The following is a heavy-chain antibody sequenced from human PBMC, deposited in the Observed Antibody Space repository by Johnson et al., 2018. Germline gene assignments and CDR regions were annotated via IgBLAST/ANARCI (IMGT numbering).Heavy chain of an antibody. CDR3: AKDRGYSYGEGPFDY. D-gene: IGHD5-18*01. J-gene: IGHJ4*02. CDR2: ISWNSGSI. Sequence: VQLVQSGGGLVQPGRSLRLSCAASGFTFDDYAMHWVRQAPGKGLEWVSGISWNSGSIGYADSVKGRFTISRDNGKNSLYLQMNSLRAEDTALYYCAKDRGYSYGEGPFDYWGQGTLVTVSS. V-gene: IGHV3-9*01. CDR1: GFTFDDYA.